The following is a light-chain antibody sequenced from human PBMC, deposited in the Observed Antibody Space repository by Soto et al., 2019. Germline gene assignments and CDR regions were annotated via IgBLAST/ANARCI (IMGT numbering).Light chain of an antibody. CDR1: QDISDY. CDR3: QNYNGPPWT. J-gene: IGKJ1*01. Sequence: DIQMTQSPSSLSASVGDRITITCRASQDISDYLAWYQQKPGQVPKVLISAASSLQSGVPSRFRGSGSGTDFTLTITGLQPDDFAAYYCQNYNGPPWTFGQGTKVEIK. CDR2: AAS. V-gene: IGKV1-27*01.